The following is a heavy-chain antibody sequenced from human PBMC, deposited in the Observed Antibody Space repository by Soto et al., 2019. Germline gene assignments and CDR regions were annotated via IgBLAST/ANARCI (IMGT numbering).Heavy chain of an antibody. CDR3: ARGIYYYGSHGYGPGAY. Sequence: QVQLVESGGGVVQPGGSLRLSCAASGFTFSSYAMHWVRQAPGKGLEWMAVIWDDGSRKHYADSLKGRFTISRDNPKNTLYLEMNSLRVEDTAVYYCARGIYYYGSHGYGPGAYWGQGTLFSVSS. J-gene: IGHJ4*02. D-gene: IGHD3-22*01. V-gene: IGHV3-33*01. CDR1: GFTFSSYA. CDR2: IWDDGSRK.